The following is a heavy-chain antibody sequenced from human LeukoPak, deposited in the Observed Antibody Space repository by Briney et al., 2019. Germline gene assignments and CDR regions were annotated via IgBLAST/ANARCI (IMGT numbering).Heavy chain of an antibody. CDR1: GGSISSGGYY. V-gene: IGHV4-61*08. CDR3: AREKPLGYYMDV. CDR2: IYYSGST. Sequence: SETLSLTCTVSGGSISSGGYYWSWIRQPPGKGLEWIGYIYYSGSTNYNPSLKSRVTISVDTSKNQFSLKLSSVTAADTAVYYCAREKPLGYYMDVWGKGTTVTVSS. J-gene: IGHJ6*03.